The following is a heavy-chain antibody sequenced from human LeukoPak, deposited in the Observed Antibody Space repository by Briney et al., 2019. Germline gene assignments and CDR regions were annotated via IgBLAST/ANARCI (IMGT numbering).Heavy chain of an antibody. D-gene: IGHD5-12*01. CDR3: AREYSGSDSGGYFDY. CDR2: INPNSGRT. J-gene: IGHJ4*02. Sequence: ASVKVSCKASGYTFTGYYMHGVRQAPGQGLEWMGWINPNSGRTNYAQKFQGRVTMTRDTSISTAYMELSRLRSDDTAVYYCAREYSGSDSGGYFDYLGQGTLVTVSS. CDR1: GYTFTGYY. V-gene: IGHV1-2*02.